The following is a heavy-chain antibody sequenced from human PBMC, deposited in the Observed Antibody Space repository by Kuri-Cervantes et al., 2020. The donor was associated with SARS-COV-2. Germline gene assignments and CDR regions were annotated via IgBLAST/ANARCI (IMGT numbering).Heavy chain of an antibody. CDR2: INHSGST. Sequence: GSLRLSCAVSGELFSGYYWTWIRQSPGKGLEWIGEINHSGSTNYNPSLKSRVTISVDTSKNQFSLKLSSVTAADTAVYYCARAYGFLRYIYYMDVWGRGTTVTVSS. CDR3: ARAYGFLRYIYYMDV. D-gene: IGHD4-17*01. CDR1: GELFSGYY. J-gene: IGHJ6*03. V-gene: IGHV4-34*01.